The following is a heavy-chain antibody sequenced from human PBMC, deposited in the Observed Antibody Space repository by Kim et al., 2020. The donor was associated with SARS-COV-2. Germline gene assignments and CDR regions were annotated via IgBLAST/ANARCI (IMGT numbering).Heavy chain of an antibody. CDR3: ARDLRDGSGSFYYGMDV. CDR2: ISYDGSNK. Sequence: GRSLRLSCAASGFTFSSYAMHWVRQAPGKGLEWVAVISYDGSNKYYADSVKGRFTISRDNSKNTLYLQMNSLRAEDTAVYYCARDLRDGSGSFYYGMDVWGQGTTVTVSS. J-gene: IGHJ6*02. D-gene: IGHD3-10*01. V-gene: IGHV3-30*04. CDR1: GFTFSSYA.